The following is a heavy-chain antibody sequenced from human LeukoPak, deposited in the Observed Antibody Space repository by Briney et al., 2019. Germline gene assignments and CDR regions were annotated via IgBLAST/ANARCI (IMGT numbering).Heavy chain of an antibody. CDR1: GGSISSSSYY. J-gene: IGHJ5*02. Sequence: SETLSLTCTVSGGSISSSSYYWGWIRQPPGKGLEWIGSLYYSGSTYYNPSLKSRITISVYTIKNQFSLKLSSVTAADTAVYYCARRRAGLRRDLWFDPWGQGALVTVSS. CDR2: LYYSGST. CDR3: ARRRAGLRRDLWFDP. D-gene: IGHD2-15*01. V-gene: IGHV4-39*07.